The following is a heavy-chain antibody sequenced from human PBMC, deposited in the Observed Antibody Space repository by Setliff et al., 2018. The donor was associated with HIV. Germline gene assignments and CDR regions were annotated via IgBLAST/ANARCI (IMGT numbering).Heavy chain of an antibody. D-gene: IGHD3-10*01. CDR1: GYSFTSYW. V-gene: IGHV5-51*01. CDR2: IYAGDSDT. CDR3: AISGSPDRRPT. J-gene: IGHJ5*02. Sequence: GESLKISCKGSGYSFTSYWIGWVRQMSGKGLEWMGIIYAGDSDTRYSPSFQGQVTISADKSTSTAYLQWSSLKASDTAIYYCAISGSPDRRPTWGQGTLVTVSS.